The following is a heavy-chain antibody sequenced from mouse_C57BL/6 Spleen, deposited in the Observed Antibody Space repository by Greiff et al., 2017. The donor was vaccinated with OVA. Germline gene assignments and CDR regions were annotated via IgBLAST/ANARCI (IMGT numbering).Heavy chain of an antibody. D-gene: IGHD3-1*01. Sequence: DVHLVESGEGLVKPGGSLKLSCAASGFTFSSYAMSWVRQTPEKRLEWVAYISSGGDYIYYADTVKGRFTISRDNARNTLYLQMSSLKSEDTAMYYCTREGASRGFAYWGQGTLVTVSA. V-gene: IGHV5-9-1*02. CDR1: GFTFSSYA. CDR2: ISSGGDYI. J-gene: IGHJ3*01. CDR3: TREGASRGFAY.